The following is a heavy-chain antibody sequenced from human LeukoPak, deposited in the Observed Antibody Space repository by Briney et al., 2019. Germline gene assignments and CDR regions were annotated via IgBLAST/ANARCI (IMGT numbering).Heavy chain of an antibody. V-gene: IGHV4-59*01. Sequence: SETLSLTCSVSGGSISSYYWSWIRQPPGKGLEWIGYIYDSGSTNYNPSLKSRVTISVDTSKNQFSLKLSSVTAADTAVYYCASLTTAEAFDIWGQGTMVTVSS. D-gene: IGHD3-22*01. CDR1: GGSISSYY. CDR3: ASLTTAEAFDI. J-gene: IGHJ3*02. CDR2: IYDSGST.